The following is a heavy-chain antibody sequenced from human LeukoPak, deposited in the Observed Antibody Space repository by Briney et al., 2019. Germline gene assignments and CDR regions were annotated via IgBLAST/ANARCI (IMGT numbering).Heavy chain of an antibody. CDR2: ISSSSSTI. Sequence: GGSLRLSCAASGFTFSSYSMNWVRQAPGKGLEWVSYISSSSSTIYYADSVKGRFTISRDNAKNSLYLQMNSLRAEDTAVYYCARDAVLRYFDWSGTYYYGMDVRGQGTTVTVSS. CDR1: GFTFSSYS. D-gene: IGHD3-9*01. CDR3: ARDAVLRYFDWSGTYYYGMDV. J-gene: IGHJ6*02. V-gene: IGHV3-48*01.